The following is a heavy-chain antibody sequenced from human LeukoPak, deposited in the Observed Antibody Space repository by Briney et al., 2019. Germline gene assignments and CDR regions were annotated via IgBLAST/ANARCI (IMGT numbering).Heavy chain of an antibody. CDR2: ISGSGGST. D-gene: IGHD3-16*02. CDR3: VKFIPLYNWFDA. Sequence: PGGSLRLSCAASGFTFSSYAMSWVRQAPGKGLEWVSAISGSGGSTYYADSVKGRFTISRDNSKNTLYLQMNSRRAEDTAVYYCVKFIPLYNWFDAWGQGTLVTVSS. J-gene: IGHJ5*02. CDR1: GFTFSSYA. V-gene: IGHV3-23*01.